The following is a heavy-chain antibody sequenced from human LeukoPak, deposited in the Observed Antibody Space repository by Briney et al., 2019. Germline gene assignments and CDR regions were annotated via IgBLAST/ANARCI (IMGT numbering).Heavy chain of an antibody. CDR1: GFTFSSYS. Sequence: GGSLRLSCAASGFTFSSYSMNWVRQAPGKGLEWVSYISSSSSTIYYADSVKGRFTISRDNAKNSLYLQMNSLRVDDTAVYYCARGHRAWSYWGQGTLVTVSS. J-gene: IGHJ4*02. CDR2: ISSSSSTI. D-gene: IGHD3-3*01. CDR3: ARGHRAWSY. V-gene: IGHV3-48*04.